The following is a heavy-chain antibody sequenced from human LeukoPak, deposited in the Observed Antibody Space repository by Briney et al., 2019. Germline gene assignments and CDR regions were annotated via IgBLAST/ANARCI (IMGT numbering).Heavy chain of an antibody. J-gene: IGHJ6*02. CDR2: ISAYNGNT. CDR3: ARDNLVTYCSGGSCYYYGMDV. Sequence: ASVKVSCKASGYTFTSYGISWVRQAPGQGLEWMGWISAYNGNTNYAQMLQARVTMTTDTSTSTAYMELRSLRSDDTAVYYCARDNLVTYCSGGSCYYYGMDVWGQGTTVTVSS. CDR1: GYTFTSYG. V-gene: IGHV1-18*01. D-gene: IGHD2-15*01.